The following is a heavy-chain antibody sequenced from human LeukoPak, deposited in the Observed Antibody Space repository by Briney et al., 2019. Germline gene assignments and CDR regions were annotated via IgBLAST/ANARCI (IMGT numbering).Heavy chain of an antibody. CDR2: INHSGST. J-gene: IGHJ5*02. V-gene: IGHV4-34*01. CDR3: ARGPGKYYDFWSGYYDSGFDP. Sequence: PSETLSLTCTVSGGSISSYYWSWIRQPPGKGLEWIGEINHSGSTNYNPSLKSRVTISVDTSKNQFSLKLSSVTAADTAVYYCARGPGKYYDFWSGYYDSGFDPWGQGTLVTVSS. D-gene: IGHD3-3*01. CDR1: GGSISSYY.